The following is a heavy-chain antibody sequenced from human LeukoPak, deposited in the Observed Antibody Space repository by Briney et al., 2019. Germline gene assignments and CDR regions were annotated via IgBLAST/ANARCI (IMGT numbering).Heavy chain of an antibody. Sequence: GASVKVSCKASGYTFTGYYMHWVRQAPGQGLEWMGWINPNSGGTDYAQKFQGRVTMTRDTSISTAYMEVSRLRSDDTAVYYCARDSLDCSGGSCYSREYFQDWGQGTLVTVSS. J-gene: IGHJ1*01. CDR1: GYTFTGYY. D-gene: IGHD2-15*01. CDR2: INPNSGGT. CDR3: ARDSLDCSGGSCYSREYFQD. V-gene: IGHV1-2*02.